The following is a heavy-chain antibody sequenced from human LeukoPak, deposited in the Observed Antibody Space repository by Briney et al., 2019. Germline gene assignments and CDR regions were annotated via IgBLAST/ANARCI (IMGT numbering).Heavy chain of an antibody. CDR1: GYSISSGYY. J-gene: IGHJ6*02. CDR2: IYHSGST. Sequence: PSETLSLTCTVSGYSISSGYYWGWIRQPPGKGLEWIGSIYHSGSTYYNPSLKSRVTISVDTSKNQFSLKLSSVTAADTAVYYCARDRLIVVEHGYYYYGMDVWGQGATVTVSS. D-gene: IGHD2-21*01. V-gene: IGHV4-38-2*02. CDR3: ARDRLIVVEHGYYYYGMDV.